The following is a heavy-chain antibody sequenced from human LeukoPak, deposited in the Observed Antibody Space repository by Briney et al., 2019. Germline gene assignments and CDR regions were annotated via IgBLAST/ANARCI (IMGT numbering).Heavy chain of an antibody. CDR1: GFTFSSYG. CDR3: ARASSTSKYYYYMDV. CDR2: IWYDGSNK. D-gene: IGHD2-2*01. Sequence: AGGSLRLSCAASGFTFSSYGMHWVRQAPGKGLEWVAVIWYDGSNKYYADSVKGRFTISRDNSKNTLYLQMNSLRAEDTAVYYCARASSTSKYYYYMDVWGKGTTVTVSS. J-gene: IGHJ6*03. V-gene: IGHV3-33*01.